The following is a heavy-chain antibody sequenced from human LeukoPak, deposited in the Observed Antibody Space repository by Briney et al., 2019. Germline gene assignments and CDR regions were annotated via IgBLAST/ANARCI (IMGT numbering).Heavy chain of an antibody. CDR1: GYTFSGHY. Sequence: ASVKVSCKASGYTFSGHYIHWVRQAPGQGLEWMGWINPNTGDTNYAQKFQGRVTMTRDTSISRAYMELSSLRSNDTAFYYCATFYCSGGPCWFDPWGQGTLVTVSS. J-gene: IGHJ5*02. CDR3: ATFYCSGGPCWFDP. V-gene: IGHV1-2*02. CDR2: INPNTGDT. D-gene: IGHD2-15*01.